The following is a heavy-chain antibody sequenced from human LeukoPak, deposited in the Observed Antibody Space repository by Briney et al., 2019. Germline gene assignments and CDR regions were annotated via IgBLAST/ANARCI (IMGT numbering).Heavy chain of an antibody. J-gene: IGHJ4*02. D-gene: IGHD3-22*01. CDR1: GGSISSSSYY. CDR2: IYYSGST. CDR3: ARHDAVAYYDTLDY. Sequence: SETLSLTCTVSGGSISSSSYYWGWIRQPPGKGLEWIGSIYYSGSTYYNPSLKSRVTISVDTSKNQFSLKLSSVTAADTAVYYCARHDAVAYYDTLDYWGQGTLVTVSS. V-gene: IGHV4-39*01.